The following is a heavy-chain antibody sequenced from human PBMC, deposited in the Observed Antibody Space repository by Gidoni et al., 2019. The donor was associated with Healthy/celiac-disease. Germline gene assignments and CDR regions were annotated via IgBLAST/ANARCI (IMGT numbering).Heavy chain of an antibody. V-gene: IGHV4-61*02. CDR3: ARELLNAFDI. CDR2: IYTSGST. J-gene: IGHJ3*02. CDR1: GCSISSGSYY. Sequence: QVQLQESGPGLVKPSQTLSLTCTVSGCSISSGSYYWSWIQQPAGKGLEWIGRIYTSGSTNYNPSLKSRVTISVDTSKNQFSLKLSSVTAADTAVYYCARELLNAFDIWGQGTMVTVSS. D-gene: IGHD2-15*01.